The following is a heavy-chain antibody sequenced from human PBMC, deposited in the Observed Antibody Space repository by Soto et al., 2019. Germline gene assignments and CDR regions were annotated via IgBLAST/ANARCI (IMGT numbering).Heavy chain of an antibody. CDR1: GGSISSYY. J-gene: IGHJ4*02. Sequence: SETLSLTCTVYGGSISSYYWSWIRQPPGKGLEWIGYIYYSGSTNYNPSLKSRVTISVDTSKNQFSLKLSSVTAADTAVYYCARFYSSSWYFDYWGQGTLVTVSS. V-gene: IGHV4-59*01. CDR3: ARFYSSSWYFDY. D-gene: IGHD6-13*01. CDR2: IYYSGST.